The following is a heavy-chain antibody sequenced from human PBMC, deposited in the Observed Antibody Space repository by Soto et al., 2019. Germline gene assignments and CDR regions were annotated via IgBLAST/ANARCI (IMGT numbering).Heavy chain of an antibody. Sequence: QVQLVQSGAEVKKPGASVKVSCKASGYTFTGYYMHWMRQAPGQGLEWMGWINPNSGGTNYAQKFQGWVTMTRDTSISTAYMELSRLRSDDTAVYYCARDQAYYDILTGYYNRYYFDYWGQGTLVTVSS. J-gene: IGHJ4*02. V-gene: IGHV1-2*04. CDR1: GYTFTGYY. D-gene: IGHD3-9*01. CDR2: INPNSGGT. CDR3: ARDQAYYDILTGYYNRYYFDY.